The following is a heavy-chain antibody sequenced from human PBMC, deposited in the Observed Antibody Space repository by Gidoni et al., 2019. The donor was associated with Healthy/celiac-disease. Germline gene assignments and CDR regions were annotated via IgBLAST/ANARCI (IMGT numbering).Heavy chain of an antibody. CDR1: GFTFRSYA. J-gene: IGHJ4*02. CDR2: SSGSGGSI. V-gene: IGHV3-23*01. CDR3: SKYSSSWYGPTAD. Sequence: EVQLLESGGGLVQPGGSLSLSCAASGFTFRSYAGSGVRPAPGKGLEWVSASSGSGGSIYYADAVKGRFTISRDNSKNTLYLQMNSLRAEDTAVYYWSKYSSSWYGPTADWGQGTLVTVSS. D-gene: IGHD6-13*01.